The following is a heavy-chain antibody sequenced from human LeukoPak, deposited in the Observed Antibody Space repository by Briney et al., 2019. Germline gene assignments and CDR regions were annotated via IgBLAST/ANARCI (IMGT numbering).Heavy chain of an antibody. D-gene: IGHD2-15*01. CDR2: ISAYNGNT. CDR1: GYTFTSYG. V-gene: IGHV1-18*01. Sequence: GASVKVSCKASGYTFTSYGISWVRQAPGQGLEWMGWISAYNGNTNYAQKLQGRATMTTGTSTSTAYMELRSLRSDDTAVYYCARDCGGYCSGGSCYGDCYSGIDYWGQGTLVTVSS. CDR3: ARDCGGYCSGGSCYGDCYSGIDY. J-gene: IGHJ4*02.